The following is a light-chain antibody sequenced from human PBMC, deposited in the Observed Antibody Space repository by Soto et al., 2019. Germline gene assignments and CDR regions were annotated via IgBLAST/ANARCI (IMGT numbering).Light chain of an antibody. Sequence: QSVLTQSPSASGTPGQRVIIACSGISSNIGSNHVNWYRHLPGAAPKLLIFRSDQRPSGVPDRFSGSKSGTTASLAISGLQSGDEADYYCAAWDDSRYGVVFGGGTKLTVL. CDR2: RSD. J-gene: IGLJ2*01. CDR3: AAWDDSRYGVV. V-gene: IGLV1-44*01. CDR1: SSNIGSNH.